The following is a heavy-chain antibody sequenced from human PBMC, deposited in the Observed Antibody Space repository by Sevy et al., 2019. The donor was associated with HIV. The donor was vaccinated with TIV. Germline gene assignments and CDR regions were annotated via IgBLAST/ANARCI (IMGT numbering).Heavy chain of an antibody. CDR2: IYSGGST. CDR1: GFTFSSNY. J-gene: IGHJ4*02. CDR3: ARLPPSRADY. V-gene: IGHV3-53*01. Sequence: GGSLSLSCAASGFTFSSNYWSWVRQAPGKGLEWVSVIYSGGSTNYADSVKGRFTISRDNSKNTLYLQMNSLRAEDTAVYYCARLPPSRADYWGQGTLVTVSS.